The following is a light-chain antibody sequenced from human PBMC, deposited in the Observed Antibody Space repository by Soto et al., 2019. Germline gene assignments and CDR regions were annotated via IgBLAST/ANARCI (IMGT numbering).Light chain of an antibody. V-gene: IGKV3-11*01. CDR1: QSVSSY. Sequence: EIVLTQSPATLSLSPGERATLSCRASQSVSSYLAWYQQKPGQAPRLLIYDASNRATGIPARFSGSGSGTDFTLTISILEPADFAVYYCQQRSNWPGTFGGGTKVEIK. CDR3: QQRSNWPGT. J-gene: IGKJ4*01. CDR2: DAS.